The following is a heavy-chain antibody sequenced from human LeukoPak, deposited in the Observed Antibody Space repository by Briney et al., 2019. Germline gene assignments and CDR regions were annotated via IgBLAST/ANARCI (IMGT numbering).Heavy chain of an antibody. CDR1: GESFSGYY. V-gene: IGHV4-34*01. CDR2: INHSGRT. CDR3: TRPWQRRYYMDV. Sequence: SETLSLTCAVYGESFSGYYWTWVRQPPGKGLEWIGDINHSGRTTYNPSLKSRVIISVDTSKNLFSLNLPSVTAADTAVYYCTRPWQRRYYMDVWGKGTTVAVS. J-gene: IGHJ6*03.